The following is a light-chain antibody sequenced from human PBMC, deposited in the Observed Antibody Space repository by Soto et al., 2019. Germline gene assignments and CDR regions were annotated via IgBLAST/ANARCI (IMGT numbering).Light chain of an antibody. Sequence: VTQSPTTLSVSPGDRATLSGSASLTIRTYLAWYQHKPGQAPRLLIHGASTRATGIPARFSGRGSGTEFTLTVSSLQSEDFAIYYCPQYKLWPWTFGQGTKV. J-gene: IGKJ1*01. V-gene: IGKV3D-15*01. CDR3: PQYKLWPWT. CDR2: GAS. CDR1: LTIRTY.